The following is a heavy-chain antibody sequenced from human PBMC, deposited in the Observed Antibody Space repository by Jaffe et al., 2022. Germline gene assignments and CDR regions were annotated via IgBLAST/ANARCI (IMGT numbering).Heavy chain of an antibody. J-gene: IGHJ6*03. CDR2: IYYSGST. V-gene: IGHV4-59*01. Sequence: QVQLQESGPGLVKPSETLSLTCTVSGGSISSYYWSWIRQPPGKGLEWIGYIYYSGSTNYNPSLKSRVTISVDTSKNQFSLKLSSVTAADTAVYYCARGLNYYGSGGPGSVLKNYYYYYMDVWGKGTTVTVSS. D-gene: IGHD3-10*01. CDR3: ARGLNYYGSGGPGSVLKNYYYYYMDV. CDR1: GGSISSYY.